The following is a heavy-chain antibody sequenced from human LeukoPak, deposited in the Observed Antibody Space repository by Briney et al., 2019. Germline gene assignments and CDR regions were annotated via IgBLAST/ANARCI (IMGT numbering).Heavy chain of an antibody. CDR3: ARGGYYGSGNDFRFDP. V-gene: IGHV4-59*01. D-gene: IGHD3-10*01. CDR2: IYYSGST. CDR1: GGSISSYY. Sequence: PSETLSLTCTVSGGSISSYYWSWIRQPPGKGLEWIGYIYYSGSTNYNPSLKSRVTISVDTSKNQFSLKLSSVTAADTAIYYCARGGYYGSGNDFRFDPWGQGTLVTVSS. J-gene: IGHJ5*02.